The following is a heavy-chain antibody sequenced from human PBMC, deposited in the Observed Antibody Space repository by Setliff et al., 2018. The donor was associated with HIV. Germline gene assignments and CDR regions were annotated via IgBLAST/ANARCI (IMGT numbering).Heavy chain of an antibody. CDR2: IYYSGSA. J-gene: IGHJ4*02. V-gene: IGHV4-39*07. CDR3: ARYLFCGGDCYSGFDY. CDR1: GGSISSSSYY. D-gene: IGHD2-21*02. Sequence: SETLSLTCTVSGGSISSSSYYWGWIRQPPGKGLEWIGSIYYSGSAYYSPSLKSRVTISLDTSKNQFSLRLTSVTAADTAVYYCARYLFCGGDCYSGFDYWGQGTLVTVSS.